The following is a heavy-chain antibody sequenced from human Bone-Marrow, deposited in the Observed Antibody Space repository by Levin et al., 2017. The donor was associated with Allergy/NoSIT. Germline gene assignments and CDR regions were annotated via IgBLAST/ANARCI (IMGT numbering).Heavy chain of an antibody. Sequence: GESLKISCKASGYSFTSYAIHWVRQAPGQRLELMGWINAGNDNTKYSQSFQGRIVITRDTSANTVYMELSNLKSEDTAMYYCARFPGYFGMFDYWGQGTLITVSS. J-gene: IGHJ4*02. CDR3: ARFPGYFGMFDY. CDR2: INAGNDNT. D-gene: IGHD2/OR15-2a*01. CDR1: GYSFTSYA. V-gene: IGHV1-3*01.